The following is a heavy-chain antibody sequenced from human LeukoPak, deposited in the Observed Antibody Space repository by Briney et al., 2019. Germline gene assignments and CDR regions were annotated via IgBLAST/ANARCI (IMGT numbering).Heavy chain of an antibody. V-gene: IGHV1-69*05. J-gene: IGHJ3*02. D-gene: IGHD5-24*01. Sequence: SVKVSCKASGGTFSSYAISWVRQAPGQGLEWMGGIIPIFGTANYAQKFQGRVTITTDESTSTAYMELSSLRSEDTAVYYCARAPQGSWLQSFGALDIWGQGTMVTVSS. CDR1: GGTFSSYA. CDR2: IIPIFGTA. CDR3: ARAPQGSWLQSFGALDI.